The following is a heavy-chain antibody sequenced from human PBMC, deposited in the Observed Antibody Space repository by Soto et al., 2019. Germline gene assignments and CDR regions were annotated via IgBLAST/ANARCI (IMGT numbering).Heavy chain of an antibody. CDR1: GFPVSYGYY. J-gene: IGHJ4*02. V-gene: IGHV4-38-2*01. D-gene: IGHD2-2*01. CDR2: IYQSGKT. Sequence: PSETLSLTCGVSGFPVSYGYYWGWIRQPPGKGLEWLGSIYQSGKTYYNPSLKSRLTLSMDTSKNEFSVRLRSVTAADTDVYFCERLYCSSVSCYNDYWGPGVQVTVSS. CDR3: ERLYCSSVSCYNDY.